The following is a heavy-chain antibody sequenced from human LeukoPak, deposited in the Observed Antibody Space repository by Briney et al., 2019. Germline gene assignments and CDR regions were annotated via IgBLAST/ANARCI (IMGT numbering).Heavy chain of an antibody. Sequence: GESLKISCKGSGYGFTSYSIAWVRQMPGKGLGWMGIISPYDSDTRYSPSFQGQVTFSVDKSISAAYLQWSSLKASDTAMYFCARGYCSGGTCPNYYYYYMDVWGKGTTVTVSS. D-gene: IGHD2-15*01. V-gene: IGHV5-51*01. CDR1: GYGFTSYS. CDR2: ISPYDSDT. J-gene: IGHJ6*03. CDR3: ARGYCSGGTCPNYYYYYMDV.